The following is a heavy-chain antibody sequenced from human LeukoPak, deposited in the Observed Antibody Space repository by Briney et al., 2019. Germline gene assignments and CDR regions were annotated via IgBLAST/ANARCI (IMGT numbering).Heavy chain of an antibody. Sequence: GGSLSLSCAASGFTFDDYAMHWVRQAPGKGLEWVSGISWNSGSIGYADSVKGRFTISRDNAKNSLYLQMNSLRAEDMALYYCAKDIYSSSSASFDYWGQGTLVTVPS. CDR3: AKDIYSSSSASFDY. CDR2: ISWNSGSI. J-gene: IGHJ4*02. D-gene: IGHD6-6*01. CDR1: GFTFDDYA. V-gene: IGHV3-9*03.